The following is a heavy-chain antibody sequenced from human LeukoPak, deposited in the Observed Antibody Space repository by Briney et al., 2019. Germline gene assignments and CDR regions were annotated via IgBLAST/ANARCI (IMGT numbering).Heavy chain of an antibody. D-gene: IGHD6-19*01. CDR1: GDSISSYY. CDR3: ASRPIPVDIFDS. CDR2: MYYTGST. J-gene: IGHJ4*02. Sequence: IPSETLSLTCTVSGDSISSYYWSWIRQPPGKGLEWIGYMYYTGSTTYNPSLKSRVIMSVDTSKNQLSLKLSSVTAADTAVYYCASRPIPVDIFDSWGQGTLVTVSS. V-gene: IGHV4-59*08.